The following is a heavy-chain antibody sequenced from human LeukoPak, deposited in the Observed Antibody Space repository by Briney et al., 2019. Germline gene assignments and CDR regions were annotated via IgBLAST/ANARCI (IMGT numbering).Heavy chain of an antibody. CDR2: ITWKSHRT. V-gene: IGHV3-43*01. Sequence: GGSLRLSCAASGFTPDDDTMHWVRQTPGRGLEWFSFITWKSHRTHYADSVKGRFTVSRDNSKDSLYLQMNSLRTEDTGLYHCASEVGYRSLGYLGQGTLVTVSS. D-gene: IGHD3-3*01. CDR1: GFTPDDDT. CDR3: ASEVGYRSLGY. J-gene: IGHJ4*02.